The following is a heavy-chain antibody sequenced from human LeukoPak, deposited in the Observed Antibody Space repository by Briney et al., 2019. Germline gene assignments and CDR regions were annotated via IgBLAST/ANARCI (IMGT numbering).Heavy chain of an antibody. J-gene: IGHJ3*02. CDR1: GFTFSTYA. Sequence: PGGSLRLSCVVSGFTFSTYAMNWVRQAPGKGLEWVSSISSSSSYIYYADSVKGRFTISRDNAKNSLYLQMNSLRAEDTAVYYCARDTAAAGDAFDIWGQGTMVTVSS. CDR3: ARDTAAAGDAFDI. V-gene: IGHV3-21*01. D-gene: IGHD6-13*01. CDR2: ISSSSSYI.